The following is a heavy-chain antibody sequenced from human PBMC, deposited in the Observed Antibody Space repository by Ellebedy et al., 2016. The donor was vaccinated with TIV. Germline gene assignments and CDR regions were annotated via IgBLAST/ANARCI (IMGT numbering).Heavy chain of an antibody. J-gene: IGHJ6*02. D-gene: IGHD2-15*01. Sequence: EESLKISCKGSGYSFTSYWIGWVRQMPGKGLEWMGIIYPGDSDTRYSPSFQGQVTISADKSISTAYLQWSSLKASDTAMYYCARQEGYCSGGSCYYYYGMDVWGQGTTVTVSS. CDR1: GYSFTSYW. CDR3: ARQEGYCSGGSCYYYYGMDV. V-gene: IGHV5-51*01. CDR2: IYPGDSDT.